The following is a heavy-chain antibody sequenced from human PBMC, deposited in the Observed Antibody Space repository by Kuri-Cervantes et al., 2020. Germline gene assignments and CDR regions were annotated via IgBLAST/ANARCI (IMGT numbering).Heavy chain of an antibody. J-gene: IGHJ5*02. CDR3: ARDKNIAAAGMNWFDP. Sequence: SVKVSCKASGGTFSNYAISWVRQAPGQGLEWMGGIIPTFGTTNYAQKFQGRLTITTDESTNTAYMELSSLRSEDTAVYYCARDKNIAAAGMNWFDPWGQGTLVTVSS. CDR1: GGTFSNYA. CDR2: IIPTFGTT. D-gene: IGHD6-13*01. V-gene: IGHV1-69*05.